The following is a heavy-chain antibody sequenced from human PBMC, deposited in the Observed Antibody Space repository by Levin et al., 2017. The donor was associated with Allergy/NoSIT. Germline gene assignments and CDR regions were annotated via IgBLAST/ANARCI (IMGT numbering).Heavy chain of an antibody. J-gene: IGHJ4*02. CDR2: ISGRGDST. V-gene: IGHV3-23*01. Sequence: GGSLRLSCAASGFTFSNYAVNWVRQVPGKGLEWISAISGRGDSTYYADSVKGRFTISRDNSKNTLYLQMNSLRVEDTALYYCAKEVEVHDGCFDSWGQGTLVTVSS. D-gene: IGHD5-24*01. CDR3: AKEVEVHDGCFDS. CDR1: GFTFSNYA.